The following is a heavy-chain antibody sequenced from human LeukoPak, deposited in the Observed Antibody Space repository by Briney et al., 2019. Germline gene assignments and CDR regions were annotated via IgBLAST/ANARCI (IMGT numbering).Heavy chain of an antibody. D-gene: IGHD2-21*02. CDR2: IYYSGTT. V-gene: IGHV4-39*01. J-gene: IGHJ4*02. CDR1: GGSIASSGYY. CDR3: ARYVVVTTKYYFDY. Sequence: SETLSLTCTVSGGSIASSGYYWSWVRQPPGKGLEWIATIYYSGTTYYNAPLKSRVTISVDTSKNQFSVKLSSVTAADTAVFYCARYVVVTTKYYFDYWGQGTLVTVSS.